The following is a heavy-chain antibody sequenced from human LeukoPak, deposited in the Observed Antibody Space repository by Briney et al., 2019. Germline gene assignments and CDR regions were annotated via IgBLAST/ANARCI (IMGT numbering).Heavy chain of an antibody. D-gene: IGHD6-6*01. CDR2: IYYSGST. Sequence: SETLSLTCTVSGGPISSYYWSWIRQPPGKGLEWIGYIYYSGSTNYNPSLKSRVTISVDTSKNQFSLKLSSVTAADTAVYYCARRDYSSSDYFDYWGQGTLVTVSS. J-gene: IGHJ4*02. V-gene: IGHV4-59*01. CDR1: GGPISSYY. CDR3: ARRDYSSSDYFDY.